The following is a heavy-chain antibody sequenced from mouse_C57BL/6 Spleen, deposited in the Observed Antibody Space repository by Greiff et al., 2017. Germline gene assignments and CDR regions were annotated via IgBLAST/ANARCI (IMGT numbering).Heavy chain of an antibody. CDR3: ARSSNGGFDY. CDR2: ISPGDGDT. D-gene: IGHD1-3*01. V-gene: IGHV1-82*01. J-gene: IGHJ2*01. Sequence: QVQLKQSGPELVKPGASVKISCKASGYAFSSSWMNWVKQRPGKGLEWIGRISPGDGDTNYNGKFKVKATLTADTSSSTAYMQLSRLTSEDSAVYYCARSSNGGFDYWGQGTTLTVSS. CDR1: GYAFSSSW.